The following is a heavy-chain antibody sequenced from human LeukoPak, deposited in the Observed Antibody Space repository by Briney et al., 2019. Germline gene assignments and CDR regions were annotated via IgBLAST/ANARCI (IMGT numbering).Heavy chain of an antibody. Sequence: GGSLRLSCATSGFTFSDYYMSWVRQAPGKGLEWVSYISNSAATIYYADSVKGRFTISRDNAKNSLYLQMSSLRAEDTAVYFCARESRETTGYSYYYYMDVWGKGTTVTVSS. V-gene: IGHV3-11*01. CDR2: ISNSAATI. CDR3: ARESRETTGYSYYYYMDV. CDR1: GFTFSDYY. J-gene: IGHJ6*03. D-gene: IGHD4-17*01.